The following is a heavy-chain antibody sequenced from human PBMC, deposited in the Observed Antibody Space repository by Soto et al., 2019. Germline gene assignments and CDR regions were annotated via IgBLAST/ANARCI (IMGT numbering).Heavy chain of an antibody. CDR3: ARVGYSRSWSGGGMDV. V-gene: IGHV3-33*01. CDR1: GFTFSSYG. CDR2: IWYDGSNK. D-gene: IGHD6-13*01. Sequence: QVQLVESGGGVVQPGRSLRLSCAASGFTFSSYGMHWVRQAPGKGLEWVAVIWYDGSNKYYADSVKGRFTISRDNSKNTLDRQMNSLRAEDTAVYYCARVGYSRSWSGGGMDVWGQGTTVTVSS. J-gene: IGHJ6*02.